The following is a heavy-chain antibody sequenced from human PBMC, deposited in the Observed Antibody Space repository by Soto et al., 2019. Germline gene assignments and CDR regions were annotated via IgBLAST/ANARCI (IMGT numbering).Heavy chain of an antibody. D-gene: IGHD3-16*01. V-gene: IGHV4-4*02. Sequence: QVQLQESGPGLVKPSETLSLTCTVSGAPITTTKWWAWVRLPPGKGLEWIGELSRGDERSSNPSLEGRFTMSLDKSNNPFSLKLTSVTAADTAIYYCATQPISYTWGVWGRGTSVTVSS. CDR3: ATQPISYTWGV. CDR2: LSRGDER. CDR1: GAPITTTKW. J-gene: IGHJ6*02.